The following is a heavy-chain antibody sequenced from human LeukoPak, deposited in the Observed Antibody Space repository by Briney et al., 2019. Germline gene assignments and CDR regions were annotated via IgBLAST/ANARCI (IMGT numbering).Heavy chain of an antibody. Sequence: SQTLSLTCAISGDSVSSKTAGWNWIRQSPSRGLEWLGRTYYRSKWYNDDAVSVKSRITITPDTAKNQFSLQLNSVTPEDTAVYYCARARYSYDLDYWGQGTLVTVSS. CDR3: ARARYSYDLDY. CDR1: GDSVSSKTAG. D-gene: IGHD5-18*01. J-gene: IGHJ4*02. CDR2: TYYRSKWYN. V-gene: IGHV6-1*01.